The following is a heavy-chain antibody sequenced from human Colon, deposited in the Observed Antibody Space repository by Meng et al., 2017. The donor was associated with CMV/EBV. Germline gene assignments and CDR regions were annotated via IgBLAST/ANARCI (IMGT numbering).Heavy chain of an antibody. CDR2: ISAGGGST. CDR1: GFTFSSYA. V-gene: IGHV3-23*01. Sequence: GESLKISCAASGFTFSSYAMTWVRQAPGKGLEWVSAISAGGGSTFYADSVKGRYTISRDNSKNTLSLEMNSLRVEDTALYYCAKRGTGASYFAMDVWGQGTTVTVSS. D-gene: IGHD2/OR15-2a*01. J-gene: IGHJ6*02. CDR3: AKRGTGASYFAMDV.